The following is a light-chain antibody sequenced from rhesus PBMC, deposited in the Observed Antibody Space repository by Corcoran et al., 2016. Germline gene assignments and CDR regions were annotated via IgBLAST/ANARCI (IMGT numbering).Light chain of an antibody. Sequence: EIVMTQSPATLSLSPGERATLSCRASQSVSSSLAWYQQKPGQAPGLLIYGASSRATGIPDRFSGSGAGPDFTRTISSLEPEDVAVYYCLQHSNWPWTFGQGTKVEIK. CDR3: LQHSNWPWT. CDR2: GAS. J-gene: IGKJ1*01. V-gene: IGKV3-24*01. CDR1: QSVSSS.